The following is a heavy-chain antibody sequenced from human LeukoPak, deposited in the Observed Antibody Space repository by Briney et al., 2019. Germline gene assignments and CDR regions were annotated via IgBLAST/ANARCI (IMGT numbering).Heavy chain of an antibody. D-gene: IGHD2-15*01. CDR3: ARGGGQHHFEY. Sequence: GGSLRLSCAASGFTFSSYAMSWVRQAPGKGLEWVSSISATGYATYYADSVKGRFTTSTDKSKSTVYLQMNSLRGDDTAVYYCARGGGQHHFEYWGQGTLVTVSS. J-gene: IGHJ4*02. CDR2: ISATGYAT. CDR1: GFTFSSYA. V-gene: IGHV3-23*01.